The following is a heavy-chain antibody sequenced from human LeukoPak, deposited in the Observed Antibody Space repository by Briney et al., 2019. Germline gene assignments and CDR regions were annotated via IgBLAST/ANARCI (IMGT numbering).Heavy chain of an antibody. D-gene: IGHD3-9*01. CDR1: GYSLTELS. CDR2: FDPEDGET. CDR3: ARGGTLRYFDWLPTDY. J-gene: IGHJ4*02. Sequence: ASVKVSCKVFGYSLTELSIHWVRQAPGKGLEWMGGFDPEDGETIYAQKFQGRVTMTEDTSTDTAYMELSSLRSEDTAVYYCARGGTLRYFDWLPTDYWGQGTLVTVSS. V-gene: IGHV1-24*01.